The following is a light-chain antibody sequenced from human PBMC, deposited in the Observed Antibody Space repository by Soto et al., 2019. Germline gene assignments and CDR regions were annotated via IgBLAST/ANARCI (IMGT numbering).Light chain of an antibody. CDR2: KVS. CDR1: QILVYSDGNTY. CDR3: MQSTQLPPT. V-gene: IGKV2-30*01. Sequence: DVVMTQSPLSLPVTLGQPASISCRSSQILVYSDGNTYLNWFRQRPGQSPRRLIYKVSHRFSGVPDRFSGSGAGTDFTLQISRVEPEDVGIYYCMQSTQLPPTFGQGTRLEIK. J-gene: IGKJ5*01.